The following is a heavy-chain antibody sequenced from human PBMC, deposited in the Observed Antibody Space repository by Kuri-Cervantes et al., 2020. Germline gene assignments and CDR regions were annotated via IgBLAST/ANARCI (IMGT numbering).Heavy chain of an antibody. Sequence: ASVKVSCKVSGYTLTELSMHWVRQAPGKGLEWMGGFDPEDGETIYAQKFQGRVTMTEDTSTDTAYMELSSLRSEDTAVYYCARDRNHLTKTGTTIHDYWGQGTLVTVSS. CDR1: GYTLTELS. V-gene: IGHV1-24*01. CDR3: ARDRNHLTKTGTTIHDY. D-gene: IGHD1-7*01. CDR2: FDPEDGET. J-gene: IGHJ4*02.